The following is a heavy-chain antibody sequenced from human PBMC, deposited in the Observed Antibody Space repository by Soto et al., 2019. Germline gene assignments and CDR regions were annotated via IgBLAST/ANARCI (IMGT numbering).Heavy chain of an antibody. J-gene: IGHJ4*02. V-gene: IGHV1-18*01. CDR2: ISCYNHDT. Sequence: ASVKVSCKTSGYTYNRYGITWVRQAPGRGLELLGWISCYNHDTIYAQKVQGRLSMATDTSTSTAYMELRSLTSDDTAVYYCSRVDPGETSPFDHWGQGTLVTVSS. CDR3: SRVDPGETSPFDH. CDR1: GYTYNRYG. D-gene: IGHD3-10*01.